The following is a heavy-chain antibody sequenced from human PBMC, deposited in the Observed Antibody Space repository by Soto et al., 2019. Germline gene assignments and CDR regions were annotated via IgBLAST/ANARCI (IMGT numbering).Heavy chain of an antibody. D-gene: IGHD3-22*01. CDR1: GGSVSSGAYY. V-gene: IGHV4-61*08. J-gene: IGHJ4*02. CDR2: ISFTGDT. Sequence: QVQLQESGPGLVKPSETLSLTCTVFGGSVSSGAYYWTWIRQAPGKGLEWIGYISFTGDTTYNPSLRSRVAIAVDTSKNQFSLRLRSATAADTALYYCSRGDHYYESMIWGQGTLVTVSP. CDR3: SRGDHYYESMI.